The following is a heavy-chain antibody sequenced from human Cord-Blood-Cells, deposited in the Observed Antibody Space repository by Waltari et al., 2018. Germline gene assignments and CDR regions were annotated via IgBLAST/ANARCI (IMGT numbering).Heavy chain of an antibody. CDR3: AREPEWPPNAFDI. J-gene: IGHJ3*02. Sequence: QVQLVQSGAEVKKPGASVTVSCKASGYTFTSYAMHWVRQAPGQRLEWMGWINAGNGNTKYSQKFQGRVTITRDTSASTAYMELSSLRSEDTAVYYCAREPEWPPNAFDIWGQGTMVTVSS. CDR2: INAGNGNT. V-gene: IGHV1-3*01. D-gene: IGHD3-3*01. CDR1: GYTFTSYA.